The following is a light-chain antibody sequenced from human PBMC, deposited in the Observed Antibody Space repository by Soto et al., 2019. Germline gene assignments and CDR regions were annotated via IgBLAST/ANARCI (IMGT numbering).Light chain of an antibody. V-gene: IGKV1D-12*01. CDR3: QQANSFPRT. CDR1: QAISTW. J-gene: IGKJ1*01. CDR2: AAS. Sequence: DIPMTQSPSSVSASVGDRVTITCRASQAISTWLAWYQQKPGKAPKLLIYAASNLQTGVPSRFSGSGPGTDFTLTISSLQPEDFATYYCQQANSFPRTFGQGTKVEIK.